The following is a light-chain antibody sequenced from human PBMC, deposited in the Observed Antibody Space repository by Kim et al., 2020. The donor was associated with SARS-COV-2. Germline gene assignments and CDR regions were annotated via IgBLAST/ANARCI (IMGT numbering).Light chain of an antibody. CDR1: ESSSYL. V-gene: IGKV3-15*01. CDR3: QHYNNWWT. CDR2: GAS. Sequence: PERITLLSCRASESSSYLVAWHQKTARQPPRLINYGASTTAAGPPSRCSGGGAGTYSTITSSSLQSEDVAYYCWQHYNNWWTFGQGTKVDIK. J-gene: IGKJ1*01.